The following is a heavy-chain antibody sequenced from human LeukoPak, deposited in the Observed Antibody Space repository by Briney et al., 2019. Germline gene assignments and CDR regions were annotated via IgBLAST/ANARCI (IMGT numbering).Heavy chain of an antibody. CDR1: GFTFSSYA. Sequence: GSLRLSCAASGFTFSSYAMHWVRQAPGKGLEWVAVISYDGSNKYYADSVKGRFTISRDNSKNTLYLQMNSLRAEDTAVYYCAKDRSSSTSCLVFDYWGQGTLVTVSS. CDR2: ISYDGSNK. J-gene: IGHJ4*02. V-gene: IGHV3-30-3*01. CDR3: AKDRSSSTSCLVFDY. D-gene: IGHD2-2*01.